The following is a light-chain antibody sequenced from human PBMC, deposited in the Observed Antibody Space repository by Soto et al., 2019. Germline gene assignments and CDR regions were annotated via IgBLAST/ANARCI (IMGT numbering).Light chain of an antibody. CDR2: DVS. CDR1: SSDVGGYNY. V-gene: IGLV2-14*01. J-gene: IGLJ1*01. CDR3: SSYTSSSAPYV. Sequence: QSVLTQPASVSGSPGQSITLSCTGTSSDVGGYNYVSWYQQHPGKAPKLMIYDVSNRPSGVSNRFSGSKSGNTASLTISELQAEDEADYYCSSYTSSSAPYVFGTGTKVTVL.